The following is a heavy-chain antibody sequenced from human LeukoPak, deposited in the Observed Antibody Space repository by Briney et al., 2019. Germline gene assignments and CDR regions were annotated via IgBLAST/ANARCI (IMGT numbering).Heavy chain of an antibody. V-gene: IGHV1-2*02. CDR2: INPNSGAT. J-gene: IGHJ4*02. CDR3: ARDIPLWTSSGWYY. D-gene: IGHD6-19*01. CDR1: GYSFTGYY. Sequence: ASVKVSCKASGYSFTGYYMHWVRQAPGQGLEWMGWINPNSGATNYTQKFQGRVTMTRDTSISTAYMELSSLRSEDTAVYYCARDIPLWTSSGWYYWGQGTLVTVSS.